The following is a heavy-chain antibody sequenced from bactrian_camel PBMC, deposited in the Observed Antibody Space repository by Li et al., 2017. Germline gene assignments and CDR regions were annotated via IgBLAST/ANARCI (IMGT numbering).Heavy chain of an antibody. J-gene: IGHJ4*01. V-gene: IGHV3S40*01. CDR2: IYTGSGNT. CDR1: GFTYTPRC. Sequence: VQLVESGGGSVQAGGFLRLSCTASGFTYTPRCMGWFRQAPGKEREGVARIYTGSGNTYYADSVRGRFTVTQPNAENTAYLQMDSLKPEDTAMYYCAALLATDVCDLSAPTMRYWGQGTQVTVS. CDR3: AALLATDVCDLSAPTMRY. D-gene: IGHD4*01.